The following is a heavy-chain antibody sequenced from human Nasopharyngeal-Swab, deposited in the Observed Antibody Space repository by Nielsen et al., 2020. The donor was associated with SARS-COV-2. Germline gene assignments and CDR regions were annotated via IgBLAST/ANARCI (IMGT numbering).Heavy chain of an antibody. Sequence: GESLKISCAASGFTFSSYAMSLVRQAPGKGLEWVSAISGSGGSTYYADSVKGRFTISRDNSKNTLYLQMNSLRAEDTAVYYCAKEPIVTMIVVVIDTYFDYWGQGTLVTVSS. CDR2: ISGSGGST. J-gene: IGHJ4*02. D-gene: IGHD3-22*01. CDR1: GFTFSSYA. V-gene: IGHV3-23*01. CDR3: AKEPIVTMIVVVIDTYFDY.